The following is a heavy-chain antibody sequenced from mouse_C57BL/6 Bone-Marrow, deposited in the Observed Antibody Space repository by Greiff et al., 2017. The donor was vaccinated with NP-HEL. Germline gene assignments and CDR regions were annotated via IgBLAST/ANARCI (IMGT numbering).Heavy chain of an antibody. Sequence: EVQLQQSGPELVKPGASVKISCKASGYTFTDYYMNWVKQSHGKSLEWIGDINPNNGGTSYNQKFKGKATLTVDKSSSTAYMELRSLTSEDSAVYYCARKDDNYYFDYWGQGTTLTVSS. D-gene: IGHD2-1*01. CDR3: ARKDDNYYFDY. J-gene: IGHJ2*01. V-gene: IGHV1-26*01. CDR1: GYTFTDYY. CDR2: INPNNGGT.